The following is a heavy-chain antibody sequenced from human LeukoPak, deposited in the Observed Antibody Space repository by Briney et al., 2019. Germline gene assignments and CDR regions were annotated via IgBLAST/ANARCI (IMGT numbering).Heavy chain of an antibody. Sequence: PGRSLRLSCAASGFTFSSYAMHWVRQAPEKGLDWVSVISGSARKIRYADSVKGRFTISRDNSENIVYLQMNNLRVEDTAVYYCAGRLTGYSSGYIHWGQGTLVTVSS. CDR3: AGRLTGYSSGYIH. V-gene: IGHV3-23*01. CDR1: GFTFSSYA. CDR2: ISGSARKI. D-gene: IGHD5-18*01. J-gene: IGHJ4*02.